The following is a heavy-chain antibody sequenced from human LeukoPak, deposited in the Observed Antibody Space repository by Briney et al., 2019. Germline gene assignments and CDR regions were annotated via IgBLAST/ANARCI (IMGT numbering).Heavy chain of an antibody. V-gene: IGHV3-73*01. CDR3: ASYLLEYYYDSSGQRDY. CDR2: IRRKANSYAT. J-gene: IGHJ4*02. D-gene: IGHD3-22*01. Sequence: GGSLKLSCAASGFTFSGSAMHWVRQASGKGLEWVGRIRRKANSYATAYATSVKGRFTISRDDSKNTAYLQMNSLKTEDTAVYYCASYLLEYYYDSSGQRDYWGQGTLVTVSS. CDR1: GFTFSGSA.